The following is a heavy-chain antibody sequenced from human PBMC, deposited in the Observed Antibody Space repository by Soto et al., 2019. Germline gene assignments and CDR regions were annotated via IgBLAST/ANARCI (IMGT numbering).Heavy chain of an antibody. CDR2: ISSSSSSI. J-gene: IGHJ4*02. CDR3: AKVASYEWPLFDY. CDR1: GFTFSSYS. D-gene: IGHD3-16*01. Sequence: PGGSLRLSCAASGFTFSSYSMNWVRQAPGKGLEWVSSISSSSSSIYYADSVKGRFTISRDNSKNTLYLQMNSLRAEDTAVYYCAKVASYEWPLFDYWGQGTLVTVSS. V-gene: IGHV3-21*04.